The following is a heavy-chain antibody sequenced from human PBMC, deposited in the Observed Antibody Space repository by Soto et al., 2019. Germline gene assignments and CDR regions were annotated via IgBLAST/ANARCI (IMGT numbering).Heavy chain of an antibody. V-gene: IGHV1-18*01. J-gene: IGHJ4*02. CDR2: ISPYNGDT. Sequence: QVQLVQSGAEVKKPGASVKVSCTTSGYTFTLFGITRVRQAPGQGLEWMGWISPYNGDTKYAEKLEGRVTLTTDTSTDTAYMELTSLTSDDTAEYYCARGGQYRYFDYWGQGTLVTVSS. D-gene: IGHD2-2*02. CDR1: GYTFTLFG. CDR3: ARGGQYRYFDY.